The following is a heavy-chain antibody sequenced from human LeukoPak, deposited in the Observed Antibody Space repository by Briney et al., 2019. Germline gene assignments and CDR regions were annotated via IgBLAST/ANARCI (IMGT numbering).Heavy chain of an antibody. V-gene: IGHV4-59*11. D-gene: IGHD6-13*01. CDR2: IYYSGST. Sequence: PSETLSLTCTVSGYSIISTQFWAWIRQSPGRGLEWIGYIYYSGSTNYNPSLKSRVTISVDTSKNQFSLKLSSVTAADTALYYCAKGLLSSWYSEFDYWGQGTLVTVSS. CDR3: AKGLLSSWYSEFDY. J-gene: IGHJ4*02. CDR1: GYSIISTQF.